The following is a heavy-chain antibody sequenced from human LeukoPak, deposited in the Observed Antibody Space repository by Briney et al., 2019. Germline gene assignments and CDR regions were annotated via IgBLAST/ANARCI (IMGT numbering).Heavy chain of an antibody. CDR3: AKSSIAARPRWYFDY. CDR2: IRYDGSNK. J-gene: IGHJ4*02. Sequence: PGGSLRLSCAASGFTFSNYGMHWVRQAPGKGLEWVAFIRYDGSNKYYADSVKGRFTISRDNTKNTLYLQMNSLRAEDTAVYYCAKSSIAARPRWYFDYWGQGTLVTVSS. D-gene: IGHD6-6*01. V-gene: IGHV3-30*02. CDR1: GFTFSNYG.